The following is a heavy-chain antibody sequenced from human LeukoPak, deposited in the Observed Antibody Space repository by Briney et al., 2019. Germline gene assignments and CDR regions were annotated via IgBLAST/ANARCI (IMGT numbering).Heavy chain of an antibody. D-gene: IGHD3-10*01. J-gene: IGHJ3*02. CDR2: IYSSGGT. CDR1: GGSISSNY. CDR3: ARGPTVRDRNVFDI. Sequence: SETLSLTCTVSGGSISSNYWSWIRQPAGKGLEWVGRIYSSGGTNYNPSLKSRVTMSVDTSRNQFSLKLTSVAAVDTAVYFCARGPTVRDRNVFDIWGQGTMVTVPS. V-gene: IGHV4-4*07.